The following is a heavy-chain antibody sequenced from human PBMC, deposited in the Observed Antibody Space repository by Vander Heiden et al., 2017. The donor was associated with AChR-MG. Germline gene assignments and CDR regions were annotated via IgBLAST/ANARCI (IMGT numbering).Heavy chain of an antibody. D-gene: IGHD2-15*01. V-gene: IGHV4-30-4*01. Sequence: QVQLQESGPGLVKPSQTLSLTCPVSGGPTSRGDYYWSWIRQPPGKGLEWIGYIYYSGSTYYNPSLKSRVTISVDTSKNQFSLKLSSVTAADTAVYYCARDRSVVVAATGFDYWGQGTLVTVSS. CDR3: ARDRSVVVAATGFDY. CDR1: GGPTSRGDYY. J-gene: IGHJ4*02. CDR2: IYYSGST.